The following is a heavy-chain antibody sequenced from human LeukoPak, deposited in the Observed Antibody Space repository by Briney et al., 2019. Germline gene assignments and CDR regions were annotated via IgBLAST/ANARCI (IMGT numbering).Heavy chain of an antibody. D-gene: IGHD3-3*01. J-gene: IGHJ5*02. CDR3: ARDLGSVTIFGGFDP. CDR2: IIPIFGTA. CDR1: GGTFSSYA. V-gene: IGHV1-69*13. Sequence: SVKVSCKASGGTFSSYAISWVRQAPGQGLEWMGGIIPIFGTANYAQKFQGRVTITADESTSTAYMELSSLRSEDTAVYYCARDLGSVTIFGGFDPWGQGTLVTVSS.